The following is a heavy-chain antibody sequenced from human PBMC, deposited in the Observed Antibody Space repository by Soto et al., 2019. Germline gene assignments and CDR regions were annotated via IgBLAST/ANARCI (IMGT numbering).Heavy chain of an antibody. V-gene: IGHV3-33*01. CDR3: ARDPEPTYYYCYGMAV. CDR1: GFTFSSYG. CDR2: IWYDGSNK. J-gene: IGHJ6*02. Sequence: QVQLVESGGGVVQPGRSLRLSCAASGFTFSSYGMHWVRQAPGKGLEWVAVIWYDGSNKYYADSVKGRFTISRDNSKKXLYLQMNSLRADDTAVYYCARDPEPTYYYCYGMAVWGQGTTVTVSS.